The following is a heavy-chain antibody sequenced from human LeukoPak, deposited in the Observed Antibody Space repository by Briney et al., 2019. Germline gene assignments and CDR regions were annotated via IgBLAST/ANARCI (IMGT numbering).Heavy chain of an antibody. CDR2: FYPGVSDT. D-gene: IGHD4-17*01. Sequence: GESLKISSKGSGYSFTSYWHGRVRQMPGKGLEGLGIFYPGVSDTRYRPSCQGQVTISADKSISTAYLQWSSLKASDTAMYYCARHSRDDYGDLDAFHIWGQGTMVTVSS. V-gene: IGHV5-51*01. CDR1: GYSFTSYW. CDR3: ARHSRDDYGDLDAFHI. J-gene: IGHJ3*02.